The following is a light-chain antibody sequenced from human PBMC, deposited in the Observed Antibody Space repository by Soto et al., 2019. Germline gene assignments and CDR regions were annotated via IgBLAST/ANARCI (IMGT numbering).Light chain of an antibody. CDR1: SSDVGGYNY. J-gene: IGLJ2*01. V-gene: IGLV2-14*03. CDR3: SSYTSSSTVL. CDR2: DVN. Sequence: QSALTQPASVSGSPGQSITISCTGTSSDVGGYNYVSWYQQHPGKAPKLTIYDVNNRPSGVSNRFSGSKSGNTASLTISGLQAEDEADYYCSSYTSSSTVLFGGGTKLTVL.